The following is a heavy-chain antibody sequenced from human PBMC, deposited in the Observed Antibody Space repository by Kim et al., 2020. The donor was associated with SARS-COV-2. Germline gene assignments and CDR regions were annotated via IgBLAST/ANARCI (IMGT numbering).Heavy chain of an antibody. D-gene: IGHD6-13*01. J-gene: IGHJ4*02. CDR1: GGSISSSGYY. Sequence: SETLSLTCTVSGGSISSSGYYWGWIRQPPGKGLEWIGSIYDSGSTYYNPSLKSRVTISVDTSKNQFSLKLSSVTAADTAVYYCARREGTAAAGTPYYFDYWGQGTLVTVSS. CDR2: IYDSGST. CDR3: ARREGTAAAGTPYYFDY. V-gene: IGHV4-39*01.